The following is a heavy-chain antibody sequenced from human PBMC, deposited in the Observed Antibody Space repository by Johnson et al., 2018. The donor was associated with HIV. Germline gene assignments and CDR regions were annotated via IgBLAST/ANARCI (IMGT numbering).Heavy chain of an antibody. V-gene: IGHV3-30*18. D-gene: IGHD6-13*01. CDR1: GFTFNTYG. Sequence: QVQLVESGGGVVQPGRSLRLSCAASGFTFNTYGMHWVRQAPGKGLEWVAVISYDGTNKYYANSVKGRFTISRDNSKNTLYLQMNSLRAEDTAVYYCAKGLGRAAAGTRNAFDIWGQGTMVTVSS. CDR3: AKGLGRAAAGTRNAFDI. CDR2: ISYDGTNK. J-gene: IGHJ3*02.